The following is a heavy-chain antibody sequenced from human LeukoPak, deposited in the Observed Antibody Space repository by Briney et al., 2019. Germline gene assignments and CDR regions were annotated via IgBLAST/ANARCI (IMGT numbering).Heavy chain of an antibody. D-gene: IGHD6-19*01. CDR1: GFTFSSYS. V-gene: IGHV3-21*01. Sequence: GGSLRLSCAASGFTFSSYSMNWVRQAPGKGLEWVSSISSSSSYIYYADSVKGRFTISRDNAKNSLYLQMNRLRAEDTAVYYCARAEGAGPDAFDIWGQGTMVTVSS. CDR3: ARAEGAGPDAFDI. J-gene: IGHJ3*02. CDR2: ISSSSSYI.